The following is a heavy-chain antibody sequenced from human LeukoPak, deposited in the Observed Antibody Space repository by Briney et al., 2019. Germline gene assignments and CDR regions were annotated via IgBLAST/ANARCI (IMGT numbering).Heavy chain of an antibody. CDR3: ARGRFLEWLSYYYGMDV. Sequence: SETLSLTCAVYGGSFSGYHWSWIRQPPGKGLEWIGEINHSGSTNYNPSLKSRVTISVDTSKNQFSLKLSSVTAADTAVYYCARGRFLEWLSYYYGMDVWGQGTTVTVSS. J-gene: IGHJ6*02. D-gene: IGHD3-3*01. CDR1: GGSFSGYH. V-gene: IGHV4-34*01. CDR2: INHSGST.